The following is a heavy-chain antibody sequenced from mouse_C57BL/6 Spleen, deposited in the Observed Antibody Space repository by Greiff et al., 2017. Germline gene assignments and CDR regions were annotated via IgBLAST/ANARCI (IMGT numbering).Heavy chain of an antibody. CDR1: GYTFTSYW. CDR3: ARYDARFDY. V-gene: IGHV1-69*01. CDR2: IDPSDSYT. D-gene: IGHD2-3*01. J-gene: IGHJ2*01. Sequence: VQLQQPGAELVMPGASVKLSCKASGYTFTSYWMHWVKQRPGQGLEWIGEIDPSDSYTNYNQKFKGKSTLTVDKSSSTAYMQLSSLTSEDSAVYYCARYDARFDYWGQGTTLTVSS.